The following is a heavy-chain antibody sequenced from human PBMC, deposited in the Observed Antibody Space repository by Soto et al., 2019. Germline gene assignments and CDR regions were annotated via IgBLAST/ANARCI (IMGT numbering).Heavy chain of an antibody. CDR1: GFTFSDYY. D-gene: IGHD5-12*01. J-gene: IGHJ6*02. CDR2: ISSSSSYT. Sequence: QVQLVESGGGLVKPGGSLRLSCAASGFTFSDYYMSWIRQAPGKGLEWVSYISSSSSYTNYADSVKGRFTISRDNAKNSRYLQMNSLRAEDTAVYYCARDHGYSGYDYRSRDYDYGMDVWGQGTTVTVSS. V-gene: IGHV3-11*06. CDR3: ARDHGYSGYDYRSRDYDYGMDV.